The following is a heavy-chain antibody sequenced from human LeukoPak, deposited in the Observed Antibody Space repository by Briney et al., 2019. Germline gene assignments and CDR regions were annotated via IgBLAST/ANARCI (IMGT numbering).Heavy chain of an antibody. CDR3: TGGSYYYDSSGYLTDY. J-gene: IGHJ4*02. CDR1: GFTFGDYA. Sequence: TGGSLRLSCTASGFTFGDYAMSWFRQAPGKGLEWVGFIRSKAYGGTTEYAASVKGRFTISRDDSKSIAYLQMNSLKTEDTAVYYCTGGSYYYDSSGYLTDYWGQGTLVTVSS. D-gene: IGHD3-22*01. V-gene: IGHV3-49*03. CDR2: IRSKAYGGTT.